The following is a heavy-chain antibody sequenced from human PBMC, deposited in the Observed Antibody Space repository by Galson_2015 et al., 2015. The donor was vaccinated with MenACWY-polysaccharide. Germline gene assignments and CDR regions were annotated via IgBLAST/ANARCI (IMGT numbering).Heavy chain of an antibody. CDR2: VYPAGSET. CDR3: ARLRDYSGYDRFYFDS. Sequence: SGAEVIKPGESLSISCQGSGTSFVNFYIAWVRQMHEKGLEWMGIVYPAGSETRYSPSFQGPVTISADTSISTASLHWSTLKASDTAMYYCARLRDYSGYDRFYFDSWGQGTLVTVSS. D-gene: IGHD5-12*01. V-gene: IGHV5-51*01. CDR1: GTSFVNFY. J-gene: IGHJ4*02.